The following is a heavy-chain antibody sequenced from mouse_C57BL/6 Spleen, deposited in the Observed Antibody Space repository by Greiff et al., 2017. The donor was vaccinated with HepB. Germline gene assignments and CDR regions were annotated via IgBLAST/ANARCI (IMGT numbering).Heavy chain of an antibody. CDR3: ARGYYSNYRYYYAMDY. D-gene: IGHD2-5*01. J-gene: IGHJ4*01. V-gene: IGHV1-52*01. Sequence: QVQLQQPGAELVRPGSSVKLSCKASGYTFTSYWMHWVKQRPIQGLEWIGNIDPSDSETHYNQKFKDKATLTGDKSSSTAYMQLSSLTSEDSAVYYCARGYYSNYRYYYAMDYWGQGTSVTVSS. CDR1: GYTFTSYW. CDR2: IDPSDSET.